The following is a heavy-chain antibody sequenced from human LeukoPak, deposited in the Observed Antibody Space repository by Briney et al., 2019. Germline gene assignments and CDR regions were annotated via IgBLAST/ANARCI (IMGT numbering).Heavy chain of an antibody. CDR3: AKDSRSSGWYNWFDP. D-gene: IGHD6-19*01. Sequence: GGSLRLSCAASGFTFSSYAMSWVRQAPGKGLEWVSAISGSGGSTYYADSVKGRFTISRDNSKNTLYLQMNSLRAEDTAVYYCAKDSRSSGWYNWFDPWGQGTLVTASS. CDR1: GFTFSSYA. V-gene: IGHV3-23*01. J-gene: IGHJ5*02. CDR2: ISGSGGST.